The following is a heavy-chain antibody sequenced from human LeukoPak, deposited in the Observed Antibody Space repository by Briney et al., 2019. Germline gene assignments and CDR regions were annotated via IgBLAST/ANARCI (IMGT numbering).Heavy chain of an antibody. CDR3: AKWLRFGNYGLDP. J-gene: IGHJ5*02. Sequence: GGSLRLSCATSGFTFSTYAMNWVRQAPGKGLEWVANIWSDGSNKYYADSVKGRFTISRDNSKNTVFLQMNSLRVEDTAVYYCAKWLRFGNYGLDPWGQGTLVTVSS. D-gene: IGHD4-11*01. CDR1: GFTFSTYA. V-gene: IGHV3-30*02. CDR2: IWSDGSNK.